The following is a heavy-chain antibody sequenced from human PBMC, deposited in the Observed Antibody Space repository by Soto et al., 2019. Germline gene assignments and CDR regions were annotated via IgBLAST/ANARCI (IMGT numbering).Heavy chain of an antibody. CDR2: IYTSGST. CDR3: ARVRTGHSSSWYFSEWFDP. Sequence: SETLSLTCTVSGGSISSYYWSWIRQPAGKGLEWIGRIYTSGSTNYNPSLKSRVTMSVDTSKNQFSLKLSSVTAADTAVYYCARVRTGHSSSWYFSEWFDPWGQGTLVTVSS. J-gene: IGHJ5*02. D-gene: IGHD6-13*01. CDR1: GGSISSYY. V-gene: IGHV4-4*07.